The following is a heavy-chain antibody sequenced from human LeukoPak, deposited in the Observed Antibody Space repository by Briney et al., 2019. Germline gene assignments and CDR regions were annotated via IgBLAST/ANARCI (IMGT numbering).Heavy chain of an antibody. Sequence: GESLQISCKGAGYSFSSYWIAWVRQMPGKGLEWMGIIYPGDSATKYSPSFQGQVTFSADKSISTAYLQWSSLNASDTAMYYCARQNWGVDYWGQGTLVTVSS. D-gene: IGHD7-27*01. CDR2: IYPGDSAT. CDR3: ARQNWGVDY. J-gene: IGHJ4*02. V-gene: IGHV5-51*01. CDR1: GYSFSSYW.